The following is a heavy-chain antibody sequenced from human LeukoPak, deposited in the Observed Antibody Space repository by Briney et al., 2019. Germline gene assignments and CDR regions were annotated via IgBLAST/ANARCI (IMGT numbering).Heavy chain of an antibody. Sequence: SGGSLRLSCAASGFTFSSYAMSWVRQAPGKGLEWVSAISGSGGSTYYADSVKGRSTISRDNSKNTLYLQMNSLRAEDTAVYYCAKTPVVVPAAAFDYWGQGTLVTVSS. D-gene: IGHD2-2*01. V-gene: IGHV3-23*01. CDR1: GFTFSSYA. CDR2: ISGSGGST. CDR3: AKTPVVVPAAAFDY. J-gene: IGHJ4*02.